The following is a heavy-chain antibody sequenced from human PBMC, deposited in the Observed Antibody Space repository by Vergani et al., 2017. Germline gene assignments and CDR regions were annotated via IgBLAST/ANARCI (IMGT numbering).Heavy chain of an antibody. CDR1: GDSISSNNC. CDR3: ARGSRAAGYSGPDS. D-gene: IGHD6-13*01. V-gene: IGHV4-4*03. J-gene: IGHJ4*02. CDR2: ICHTEDT. Sequence: QVRLQESGPGLVKPPGTLSLTCAVSGDSISSNNCWTWVRQPPGKGLEWIGEICHTEDTKYSPSLKSRVTVSVDESRNLFSLRLNSVTAADTAVYYCARGSRAAGYSGPDSWGQGTRVTVSS.